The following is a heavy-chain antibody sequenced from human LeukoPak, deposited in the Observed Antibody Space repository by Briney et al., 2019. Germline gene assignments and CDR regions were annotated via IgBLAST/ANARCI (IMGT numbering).Heavy chain of an antibody. J-gene: IGHJ4*02. D-gene: IGHD2-2*01. Sequence: GGSLRLSCATSGPTSSSYAMSWVRQAPGKGLEWVSGISGSGGSTYYADSVKGRFTISRDNSKNTLYLQMNSLRAEDTAVYYCAKDTFSYCSSTSCWHFDHWGQGTLVTVSS. CDR1: GPTSSSYA. V-gene: IGHV3-23*01. CDR2: ISGSGGST. CDR3: AKDTFSYCSSTSCWHFDH.